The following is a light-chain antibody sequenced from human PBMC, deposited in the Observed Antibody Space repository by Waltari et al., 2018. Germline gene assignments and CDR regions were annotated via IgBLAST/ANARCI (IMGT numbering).Light chain of an antibody. CDR2: CAS. CDR3: QKYDRLPAT. J-gene: IGKJ1*01. V-gene: IGKV3-20*01. CDR1: QSVSRF. Sequence: EIVLTQSPGTLSLSPGDRATLSCRASQSVSRFLAWYQQKPGQAPRLLISCASSRATGIPDRFSGSGSGTDFSLTISRLEPEDFAVYYCQKYDRLPATFGQGTKVEIK.